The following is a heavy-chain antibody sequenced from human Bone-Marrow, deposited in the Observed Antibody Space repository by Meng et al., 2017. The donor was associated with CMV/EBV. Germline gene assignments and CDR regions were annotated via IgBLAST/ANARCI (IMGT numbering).Heavy chain of an antibody. V-gene: IGHV1-2*02. CDR3: ASYGGYVEEIFDY. CDR2: INPNSGGT. D-gene: IGHD5-12*01. CDR1: GYTFTGYY. J-gene: IGHJ4*02. Sequence: ASVKVSCKASGYTFTGYYMHWVRQAPGQGLEWMGWINPNSGGTNYAQKFQGRVTMTRDTSISTAYMELSRLRSDDTTVYYCASYGGYVEEIFDYWGQGTLVTVSS.